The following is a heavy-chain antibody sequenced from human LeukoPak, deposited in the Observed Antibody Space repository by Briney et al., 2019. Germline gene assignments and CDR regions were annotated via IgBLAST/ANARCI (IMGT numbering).Heavy chain of an antibody. J-gene: IGHJ6*02. CDR2: ISAYNGNT. V-gene: IGHV1-18*01. Sequence: ASVKVSCKASGYTFTSYGISWVRQAPGQGLEWMGWISAYNGNTNYAQKLQGRVTMTTDTSTSTAYMELRSLRSDDTAVYHCARGSGYYLTYGMDVWGQGTTVTVSS. D-gene: IGHD3-3*01. CDR1: GYTFTSYG. CDR3: ARGSGYYLTYGMDV.